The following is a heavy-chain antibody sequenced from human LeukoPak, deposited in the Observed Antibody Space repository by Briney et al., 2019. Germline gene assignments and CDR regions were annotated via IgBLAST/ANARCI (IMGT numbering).Heavy chain of an antibody. CDR3: ARDRIFCGGDCYSNYMDV. V-gene: IGHV3-7*03. Sequence: PGGSLRLSCAAHEFGFSSSTMSWVRQAAGKGLEWVAKMKEDGSDEEYVDAVKGRFTISRDNAKNSLYLQMNSLRAEDTAVYYCARDRIFCGGDCYSNYMDVWGKGTTVTVSS. J-gene: IGHJ6*03. CDR2: MKEDGSDE. D-gene: IGHD2-21*02. CDR1: EFGFSSST.